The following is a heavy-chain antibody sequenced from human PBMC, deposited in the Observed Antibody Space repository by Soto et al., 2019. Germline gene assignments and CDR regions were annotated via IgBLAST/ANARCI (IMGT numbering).Heavy chain of an antibody. CDR1: GFTFSSYA. CDR2: ISGSGGST. J-gene: IGHJ3*02. CDR3: AYSVVEVHGAFDI. D-gene: IGHD2-15*01. Sequence: EVQLLESGGGLVQPGGSLRLSCAASGFTFSSYAMSWVRQAPGKGLEWVSAISGSGGSTYYADSVKGRFTISRDNSKNTVYLQMNSLRAEDTAVYYCAYSVVEVHGAFDIWGQGTMVTVSS. V-gene: IGHV3-23*01.